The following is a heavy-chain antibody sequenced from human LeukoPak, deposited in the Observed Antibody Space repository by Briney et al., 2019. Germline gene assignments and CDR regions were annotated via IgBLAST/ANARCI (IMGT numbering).Heavy chain of an antibody. CDR2: ISGSGGST. J-gene: IGHJ4*02. Sequence: GGSLRLSCAASGFTFSSYAMSWVRQAPGKGLEWVSTISGSGGSTYYADSVKGRFTISRDNSKNTLYLQMNSLRAEDTAVYYCAKSNVVVTARWSGFDYWGQGTLVTVSS. CDR3: AKSNVVVTARWSGFDY. D-gene: IGHD2-21*02. V-gene: IGHV3-23*01. CDR1: GFTFSSYA.